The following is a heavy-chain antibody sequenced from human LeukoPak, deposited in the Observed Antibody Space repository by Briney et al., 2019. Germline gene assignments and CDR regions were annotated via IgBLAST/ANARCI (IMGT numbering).Heavy chain of an antibody. V-gene: IGHV3-21*01. CDR3: VREKTSSYGDYVYYYYGMDV. J-gene: IGHJ6*02. CDR2: ISSSSSYI. D-gene: IGHD4-17*01. CDR1: GFTFSSYS. Sequence: GGSLRLSCAASGFTFSSYSMNWVRQAPGKGLEWVSSISSSSSYIYYADSVKGRFTISRDNAKNSLYLQMHSLRAEDTAVYYCVREKTSSYGDYVYYYYGMDVWGQGTTVTVSS.